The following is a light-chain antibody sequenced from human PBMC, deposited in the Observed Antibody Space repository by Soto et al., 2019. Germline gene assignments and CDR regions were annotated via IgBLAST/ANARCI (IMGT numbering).Light chain of an antibody. CDR1: SSDVGDYNY. CDR3: NSYAGSNNVI. Sequence: QSVLTQPPSASGSPGQSVTISCTGTSSDVGDYNYVSWFQQHPGKAPKLLIYEVTKRPSGVPARFSGSKSGNTASLTVSGLQAEDEADYYCNSYAGSNNVIFGGGTQLTVL. J-gene: IGLJ2*01. CDR2: EVT. V-gene: IGLV2-8*01.